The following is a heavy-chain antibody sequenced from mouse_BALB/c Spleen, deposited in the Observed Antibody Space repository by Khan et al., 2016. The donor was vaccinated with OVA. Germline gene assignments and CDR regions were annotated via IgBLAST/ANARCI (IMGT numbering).Heavy chain of an antibody. CDR2: INPHIGKT. J-gene: IGHJ2*01. Sequence: VRLQQSGPELVKPGASVKISCKASGYSFTGYFMNWVMQSHGKSLEWIGRINPHIGKTFYNQKFKDKTTLTVDESSSTAHMELRSLASEDSAVYYCARIYGSDFDYWGQGTTLTVSS. V-gene: IGHV1-20*02. CDR1: GYSFTGYF. CDR3: ARIYGSDFDY. D-gene: IGHD1-1*01.